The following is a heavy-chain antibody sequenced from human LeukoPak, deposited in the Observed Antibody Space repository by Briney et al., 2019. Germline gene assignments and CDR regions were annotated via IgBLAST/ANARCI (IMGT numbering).Heavy chain of an antibody. D-gene: IGHD3-9*01. J-gene: IGHJ4*02. CDR2: ITSGGDYI. CDR3: ARGHYDVLAASYKWTPDY. Sequence: GGSLRLSCAASGFTFNTFNMNWVRQAPGKGLEWVSSITSGGDYIYYADLVKGRFTTSRDNAKNSLSLQLNSLRVEDTAVYYCARGHYDVLAASYKWTPDYWGQGTLVTVSS. CDR1: GFTFNTFN. V-gene: IGHV3-21*01.